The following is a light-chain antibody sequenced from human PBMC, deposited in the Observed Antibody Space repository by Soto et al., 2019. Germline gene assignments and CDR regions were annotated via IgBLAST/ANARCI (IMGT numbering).Light chain of an antibody. CDR1: QSISSS. Sequence: ESVLTQAAGILSLSPGERASLSCGSSQSISSSFLAWYQQKPGQAPRLLIYGASNRATGIPARFSGSGSGTDFTLTISSLEPEDFAVYYCQQRSNWPRTFGQGTKVDIK. V-gene: IGKV3-11*01. CDR2: GAS. CDR3: QQRSNWPRT. J-gene: IGKJ1*01.